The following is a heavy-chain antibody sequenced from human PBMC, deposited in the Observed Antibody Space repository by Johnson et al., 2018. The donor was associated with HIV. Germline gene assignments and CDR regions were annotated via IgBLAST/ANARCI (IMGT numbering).Heavy chain of an antibody. J-gene: IGHJ3*02. CDR1: GFTFDDYG. CDR2: INWNGGTT. D-gene: IGHD5-24*01. V-gene: IGHV3-20*04. CDR3: ARNGDGYTPDAFDI. Sequence: VQLVESGGGVVRPGGSLRVSCAASGFTFDDYGMSWVRQAPGKGLEWVSGINWNGGTTGYADSVKVRFIISRDNSKNTLYLQMNSLKVEDTAVYFCARNGDGYTPDAFDIWGQGTVVTVSS.